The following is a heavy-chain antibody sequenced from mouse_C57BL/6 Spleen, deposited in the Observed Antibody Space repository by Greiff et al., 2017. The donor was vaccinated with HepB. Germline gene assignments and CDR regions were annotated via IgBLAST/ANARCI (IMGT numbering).Heavy chain of an antibody. V-gene: IGHV5-9-1*02. J-gene: IGHJ4*01. D-gene: IGHD1-1*01. CDR3: TRDYTPVDGGAMDY. Sequence: EVQVVESGEGLVKPGGSLKLSCAASGFTFSSYAMSWVRQTPEKRLEWVAYISSGGDYIYYADTVKGRFTISRDNARNTLYLQMSSLKSEDTAMYYCTRDYTPVDGGAMDYWGQGTSVTVSS. CDR2: ISSGGDYI. CDR1: GFTFSSYA.